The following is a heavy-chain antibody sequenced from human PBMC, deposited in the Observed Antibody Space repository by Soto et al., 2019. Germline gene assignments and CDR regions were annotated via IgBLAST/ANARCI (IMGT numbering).Heavy chain of an antibody. CDR2: IIPIFGTA. V-gene: IGHV1-69*13. J-gene: IGHJ4*02. CDR3: ARDGSGSYSEYYFDY. CDR1: GGTFSSYA. Sequence: SVKVSCKASGGTFSSYAISWVRQAPGQGLERMGGIIPIFGTANYAQKFQGRVTITADESTSTAYMELSSLRSEDTAVYYCARDGSGSYSEYYFDYWGQGTQVTVSS. D-gene: IGHD1-26*01.